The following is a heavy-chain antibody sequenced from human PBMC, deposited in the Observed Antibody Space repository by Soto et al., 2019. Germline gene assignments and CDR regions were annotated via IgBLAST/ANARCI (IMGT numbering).Heavy chain of an antibody. CDR1: GGSIRSYY. D-gene: IGHD4-17*01. CDR3: ARQITVNSYYYYGMDV. V-gene: IGHV4-59*01. Sequence: PSETLSLTCTVSGGSIRSYYWSWIRQPPGKGLEWIGYIYYSGGTTYNPSLKSRVTISVDTSKNQFSLKLSSVTVADTAMYYCARQITVNSYYYYGMDVWGQGTTVTVSS. J-gene: IGHJ6*02. CDR2: IYYSGGT.